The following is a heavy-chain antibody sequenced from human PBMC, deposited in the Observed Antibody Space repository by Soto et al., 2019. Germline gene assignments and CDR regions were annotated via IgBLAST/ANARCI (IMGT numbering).Heavy chain of an antibody. CDR2: IYYSGST. J-gene: IGHJ5*02. V-gene: IGHV4-39*01. CDR3: ARHSGPYASRWFDP. CDR1: GGSISSSSYY. Sequence: SETLSLTCTVSGGSISSSSYYWGWIRQAPGKGLEWIGSIYYSGSTSYNPALKSRVTLSADTSKNQFSLKLSSVTAADTAVYYCARHSGPYASRWFDPWGQGTLVTVSS. D-gene: IGHD6-19*01.